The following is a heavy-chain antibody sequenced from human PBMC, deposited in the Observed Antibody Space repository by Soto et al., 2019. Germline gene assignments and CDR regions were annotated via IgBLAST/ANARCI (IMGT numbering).Heavy chain of an antibody. D-gene: IGHD3-10*01. CDR2: IWYDGSNK. J-gene: IGHJ6*03. Sequence: PGGSLRLSCAASGFTFSSSGMHWVRQAPGKGLEWVAVIWYDGSNKYYADSVKGRFTISRDNSKNTLYLQMNSLRAEDTAVYYCARDSVLHYFSGYMDVWGKGTTVTVSS. V-gene: IGHV3-33*01. CDR3: ARDSVLHYFSGYMDV. CDR1: GFTFSSSG.